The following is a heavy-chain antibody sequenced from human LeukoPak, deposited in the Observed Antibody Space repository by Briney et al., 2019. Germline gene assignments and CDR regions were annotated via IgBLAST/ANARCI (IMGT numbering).Heavy chain of an antibody. V-gene: IGHV1-46*01. Sequence: ASLKVSSKASGYTFTSYYMPWVRQAPGQGLEWMGIINPSGGSTSYAQKFQGRVTMTRDTSTSTVYMELSSLRSEDTAVYYCARAGRNNDYLWGSYRHEKYNWFDPRGQGTLVTVSS. CDR3: ARAGRNNDYLWGSYRHEKYNWFDP. J-gene: IGHJ5*02. CDR2: INPSGGST. D-gene: IGHD3-16*02. CDR1: GYTFTSYY.